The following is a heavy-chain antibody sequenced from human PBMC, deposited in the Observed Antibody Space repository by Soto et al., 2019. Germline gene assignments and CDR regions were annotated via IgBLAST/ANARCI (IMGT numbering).Heavy chain of an antibody. CDR2: ISSSGTTI. Sequence: GVLRLSCAASGFTFSDYFMTWIRQAPGKGLEWVSYISSSGTTIFYADSVKGRFTISRANAKNSLYLQLNSLKASDTAMYYCARQPYGDYGYYYYYMDVWGKGTTVTVSS. CDR1: GFTFSDYF. D-gene: IGHD4-17*01. V-gene: IGHV3-11*01. J-gene: IGHJ6*03. CDR3: ARQPYGDYGYYYYYMDV.